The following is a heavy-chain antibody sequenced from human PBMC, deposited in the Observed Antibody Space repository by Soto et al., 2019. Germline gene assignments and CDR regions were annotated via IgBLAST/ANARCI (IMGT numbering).Heavy chain of an antibody. D-gene: IGHD3-10*01. CDR3: ARSPVYGSKSQFEY. Sequence: QLQLQESGSGLVKHSQTLYLNCAVSGVSISDGGYSWSWIRQPPVKGLEWIGYTHVSGDTYYNPSLTGRVTLSVDRSRNQFSLNLRSMTAADTAVYYCARSPVYGSKSQFEYWGQGTRDSVSS. CDR2: THVSGDT. J-gene: IGHJ4*02. CDR1: GVSISDGGYS. V-gene: IGHV4-30-2*01.